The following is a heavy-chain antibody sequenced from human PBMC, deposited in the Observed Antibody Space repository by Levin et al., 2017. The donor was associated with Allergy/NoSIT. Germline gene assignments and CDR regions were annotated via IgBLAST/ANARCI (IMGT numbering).Heavy chain of an antibody. D-gene: IGHD3-3*01. J-gene: IGHJ6*02. CDR2: IIPIFGTA. Sequence: SVKVSCKASGGTFSSYAISWVRQAPGQGLEWMGGIIPIFGTANYAQKFQGRVTITADKSTSTAYMELSSLRSEDTAVYYCARPQYDFWSGYITPPHYYYYYGMDVWGQGTTVTVSS. CDR1: GGTFSSYA. V-gene: IGHV1-69*06. CDR3: ARPQYDFWSGYITPPHYYYYYGMDV.